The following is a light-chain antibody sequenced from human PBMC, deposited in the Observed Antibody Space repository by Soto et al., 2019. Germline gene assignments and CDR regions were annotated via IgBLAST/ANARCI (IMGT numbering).Light chain of an antibody. CDR1: ISDVGSYNL. CDR2: EGT. Sequence: QSALTQPASVSGSPGQSNTISCTGTISDVGSYNLVSWYQQHPGKAPKLMIYEGTKRPSGVSNRFSGSKSGNTASLTISGLQAEDETDYYCCSYTSSGTYVFGTGTKVTVL. V-gene: IGLV2-23*01. CDR3: CSYTSSGTYV. J-gene: IGLJ1*01.